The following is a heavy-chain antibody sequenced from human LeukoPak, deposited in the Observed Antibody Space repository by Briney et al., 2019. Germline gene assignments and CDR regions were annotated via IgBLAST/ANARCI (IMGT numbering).Heavy chain of an antibody. CDR1: GYSFTIYW. CDR2: INPGASDT. CDR3: ARLGYYYDSSGYYY. J-gene: IGHJ4*02. Sequence: GESLKISCKGSGYSFTIYWIGWVRQMRGKGLEWMGIINPGASDTRYRPSFQGQVTISADKSISTAYLQWSSLKASDTAMYYCARLGYYYDSSGYYYWGQGTLVTVSS. V-gene: IGHV5-51*01. D-gene: IGHD3-22*01.